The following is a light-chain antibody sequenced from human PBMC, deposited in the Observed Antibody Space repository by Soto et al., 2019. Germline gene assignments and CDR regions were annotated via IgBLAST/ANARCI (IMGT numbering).Light chain of an antibody. CDR2: GAS. V-gene: IGKV1-9*01. CDR3: QQSFGTPTT. Sequence: DTSFTVSPPLLSASVGDRVPITCRASQDITNYLAWYLQKPGKAPKVLIYGASNLQTGVPSRFSASGVGTDFTLTISKLQPEDVAPYFCQQSFGTPTTFGQGTKVDFK. J-gene: IGKJ1*01. CDR1: QDITNY.